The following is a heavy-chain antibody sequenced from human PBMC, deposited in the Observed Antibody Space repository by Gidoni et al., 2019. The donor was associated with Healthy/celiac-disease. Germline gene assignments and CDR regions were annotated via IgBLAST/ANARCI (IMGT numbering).Heavy chain of an antibody. D-gene: IGHD3-22*01. Sequence: QVQLVQSGAEVKKPGASVKLSCKASGYTFPGYYMHWVGQAPGQGLEWMGWINPNSGGTNYAQKFQGRVTMTRDTSISTAYMELSRLRSDDTAVYYCARGLAYYDSSGYSGESYFDYWGQGTLVTVSS. CDR2: INPNSGGT. CDR1: GYTFPGYY. V-gene: IGHV1-2*02. J-gene: IGHJ4*02. CDR3: ARGLAYYDSSGYSGESYFDY.